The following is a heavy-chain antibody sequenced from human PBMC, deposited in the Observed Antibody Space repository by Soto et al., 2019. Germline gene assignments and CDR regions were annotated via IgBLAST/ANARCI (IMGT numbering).Heavy chain of an antibody. Sequence: ASVKVSCKASGYTFTGYYMHWVRQAPGQGLEWMGWINPNSGGTNYAQKFQGWVTMTRDTSISTAYMELSRLRSDDTAVYYCARAPNWRDYYYYMDVWGKGTTITVSS. CDR1: GYTFTGYY. D-gene: IGHD1-20*01. V-gene: IGHV1-2*04. J-gene: IGHJ6*03. CDR3: ARAPNWRDYYYYMDV. CDR2: INPNSGGT.